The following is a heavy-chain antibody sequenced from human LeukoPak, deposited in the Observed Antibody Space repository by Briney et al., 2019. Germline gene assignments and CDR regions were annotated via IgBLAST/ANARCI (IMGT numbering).Heavy chain of an antibody. CDR3: AKDTGWLQLSGYFDY. CDR2: ISWNSGSI. V-gene: IGHV3-9*01. J-gene: IGHJ4*02. D-gene: IGHD5-24*01. Sequence: GGSLRLSCAASGFTFDDYAMHWVRQAPGKGLEWVSGISWNSGSIGYADSVKGRFTISRDNAKNSLYLQMNSLRAEDTALYYCAKDTGWLQLSGYFDYWGQGTLVTVSS. CDR1: GFTFDDYA.